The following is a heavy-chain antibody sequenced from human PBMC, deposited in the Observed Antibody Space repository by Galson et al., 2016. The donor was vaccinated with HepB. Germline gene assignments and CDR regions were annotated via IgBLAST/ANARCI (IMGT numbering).Heavy chain of an antibody. CDR3: AKDLSFYLTGFSD. CDR1: GFTFTRYG. CDR2: ISYDGSKT. Sequence: SLRLSCAASGFTFTRYGMHWVRQAPGKGLEWVSVISYDGSKTYYADSVKGRFTISRDNSKNILYLQMNSLRAEDTAIYYCAKDLSFYLTGFSDWGQGTLVTVSS. J-gene: IGHJ4*02. D-gene: IGHD1-26*01. V-gene: IGHV3-30*18.